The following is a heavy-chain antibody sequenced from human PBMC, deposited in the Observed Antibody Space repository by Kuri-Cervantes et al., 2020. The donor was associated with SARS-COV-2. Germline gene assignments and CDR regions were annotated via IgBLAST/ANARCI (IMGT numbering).Heavy chain of an antibody. J-gene: IGHJ1*01. Sequence: GESLKISCKGSGYSFTSYWISWVRQMPGKGLEWVGRIKSKTDGGTTDYAAPVKGRFTISRDDSKNTLYLQMNTLKTEDTAVFYCARDASYSGTYGSFQHWGQGTLVTVSS. CDR2: IKSKTDGGTT. V-gene: IGHV3-15*01. CDR1: GYSFTSYW. D-gene: IGHD1-26*01. CDR3: ARDASYSGTYGSFQH.